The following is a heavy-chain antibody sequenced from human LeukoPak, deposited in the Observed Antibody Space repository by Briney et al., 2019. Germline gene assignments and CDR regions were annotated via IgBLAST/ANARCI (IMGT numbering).Heavy chain of an antibody. J-gene: IGHJ4*02. CDR3: ARESRYCSGTSCSLFDY. V-gene: IGHV1-18*01. CDR1: GYTFTSYG. CDR2: ISAYNGNT. D-gene: IGHD2-2*01. Sequence: GASVKVSCKASGYTFTSYGISWVRQAPGQGLEWMGWISAYNGNTNYAQKLQGRVTMTTDTSTSTAYMELRSLRSDDTAVYYCARESRYCSGTSCSLFDYWGQGTLVTVSS.